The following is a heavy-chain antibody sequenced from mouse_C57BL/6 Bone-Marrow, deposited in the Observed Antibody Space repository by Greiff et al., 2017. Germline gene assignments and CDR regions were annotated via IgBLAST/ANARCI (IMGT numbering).Heavy chain of an antibody. CDR2: IYPGGGYT. Sequence: QVQLQESGAELVRPGTSVKMSCKASGYTFTNYWIGWAKQRPGHGLEWIGDIYPGGGYTNYNEKFKGKATLTADKSSSTAYMQFSSLTSEDSAIYYCARSRDFKWYFDVWGTGTTVTVSS. CDR3: ARSRDFKWYFDV. D-gene: IGHD3-3*01. V-gene: IGHV1-63*01. J-gene: IGHJ1*03. CDR1: GYTFTNYW.